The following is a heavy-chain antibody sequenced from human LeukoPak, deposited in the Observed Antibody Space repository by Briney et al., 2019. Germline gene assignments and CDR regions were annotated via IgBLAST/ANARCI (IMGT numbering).Heavy chain of an antibody. CDR3: AKSAGGSGWYDYYYGMDV. Sequence: PGGSLRPSCAASGFTFSSHAMSWVRQAPGKGLEWVSAISGSGGSTYYADSVKGRFTISRDNSKNTLYLQMNSLRAEDTAVYYCAKSAGGSGWYDYYYGMDVWGQGTTVTVSS. J-gene: IGHJ6*02. CDR1: GFTFSSHA. V-gene: IGHV3-23*01. CDR2: ISGSGGST. D-gene: IGHD6-19*01.